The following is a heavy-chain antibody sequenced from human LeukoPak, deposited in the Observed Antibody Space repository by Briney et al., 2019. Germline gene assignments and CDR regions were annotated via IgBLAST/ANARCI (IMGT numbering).Heavy chain of an antibody. CDR3: ARAGQASTNGAFDI. D-gene: IGHD5/OR15-5a*01. J-gene: IGHJ3*02. V-gene: IGHV3-13*01. CDR1: GFTFSSYD. Sequence: PGGSLRLSCAASGFTFSSYDMHWVRQATGKGLEWVSAIGTAGDTYYPGSVKGRFTISRENAKNSLYLQMNSLRAGDTAVYYCARAGQASTNGAFDIWGQGTMVTVSS. CDR2: IGTAGDT.